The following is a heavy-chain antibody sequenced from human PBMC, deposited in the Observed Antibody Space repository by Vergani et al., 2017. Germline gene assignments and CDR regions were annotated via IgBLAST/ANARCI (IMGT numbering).Heavy chain of an antibody. D-gene: IGHD6-13*01. Sequence: QVQLVESGGGLVKPGGSLRLSCAASGFTFSDYYMSWIRQAPGKGLEGVSYISSSSSYTNYADSVKGRFTISRENAKNSLYRQMNSLRAEDTSVYYCARGVIAAAGPPTTDWYFDLWGRGTLVTVSS. J-gene: IGHJ2*01. CDR1: GFTFSDYY. CDR3: ARGVIAAAGPPTTDWYFDL. V-gene: IGHV3-11*06. CDR2: ISSSSSYT.